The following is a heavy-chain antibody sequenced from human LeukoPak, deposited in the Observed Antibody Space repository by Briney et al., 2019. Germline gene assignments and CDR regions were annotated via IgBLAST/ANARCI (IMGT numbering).Heavy chain of an antibody. CDR3: AVGDYYGSGSYPNWFDP. D-gene: IGHD3-10*01. Sequence: SETLSLTCAVYGGSFSGYYWSWIRQPPGKGLEWIGEINHGGSTNYNPSLKSRVTISVDTSKNQFSLKLSSVTAADTAVYYCAVGDYYGSGSYPNWFDPWGQGTLVTVSS. V-gene: IGHV4-34*01. J-gene: IGHJ5*02. CDR1: GGSFSGYY. CDR2: INHGGST.